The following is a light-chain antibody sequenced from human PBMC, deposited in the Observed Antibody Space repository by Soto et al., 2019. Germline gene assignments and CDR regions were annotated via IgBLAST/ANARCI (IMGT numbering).Light chain of an antibody. CDR2: WAS. J-gene: IGKJ1*01. V-gene: IGKV4-1*01. Sequence: DIVMTQSPDSLAVSLGERATINCKSSQSVFSNSNNKNCIAWYQQKSGQPPKLLIYWASSRESGVPDRFSGGGSGTDFTLTISSLQAEDVAPYYCQHDYSIPWTFGQGTRVEIK. CDR1: QSVFSNSNNKNC. CDR3: QHDYSIPWT.